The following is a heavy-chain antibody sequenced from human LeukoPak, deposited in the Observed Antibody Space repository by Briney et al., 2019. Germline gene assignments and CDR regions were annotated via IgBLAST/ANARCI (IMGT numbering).Heavy chain of an antibody. CDR3: ARHLSGTAMAHYFDH. CDR2: IYSSGNT. J-gene: IGHJ4*02. D-gene: IGHD5-18*01. CDR1: GASISSGRNY. V-gene: IGHV4-39*01. Sequence: PSETLSLTCSVSGASISSGRNYWGWIRQSPGKGLEWIASIYSSGNTHYNPSLQSRVSVSVDTSKNQVSVRLSSLTAAGTGVYYCARHLSGTAMAHYFDHWGQGTVVTVSS.